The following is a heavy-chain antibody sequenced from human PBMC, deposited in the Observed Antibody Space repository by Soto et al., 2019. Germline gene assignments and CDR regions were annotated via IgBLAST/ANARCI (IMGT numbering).Heavy chain of an antibody. Sequence: GASVKVSCKASGYTFTSYYMHWVRQAPGQGLEWMGIINPSGGSTSYAQKFQGRVTMTRDTSTSTVYMELSSLRSEDTAVYYCARGILQQLAGDDYYYYGMDVWGQGTTVTVSS. CDR1: GYTFTSYY. CDR3: ARGILQQLAGDDYYYYGMDV. D-gene: IGHD6-13*01. V-gene: IGHV1-46*01. J-gene: IGHJ6*02. CDR2: INPSGGST.